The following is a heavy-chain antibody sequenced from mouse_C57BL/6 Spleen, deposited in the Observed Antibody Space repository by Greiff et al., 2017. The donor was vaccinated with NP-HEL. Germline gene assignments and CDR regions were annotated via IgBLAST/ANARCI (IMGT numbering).Heavy chain of an antibody. CDR2: ISGGGGNT. CDR1: GFTFSSYT. D-gene: IGHD1-1*01. Sequence: EVNLVESGGGLVKPGGSLKLSCAASGFTFSSYTMSWVRQTPEKRLEWVATISGGGGNTYYPDSVKGRFTISRDNAKNTLYLQMSSLRSEDTALYYCADLLLRPPYYAMDYWGQGTSVTVSS. CDR3: ADLLLRPPYYAMDY. J-gene: IGHJ4*01. V-gene: IGHV5-9*01.